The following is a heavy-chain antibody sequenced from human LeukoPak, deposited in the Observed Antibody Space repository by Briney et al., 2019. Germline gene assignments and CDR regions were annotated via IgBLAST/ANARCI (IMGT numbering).Heavy chain of an antibody. Sequence: PGGSLRLSCAASGFTFSSYAMHWVRHAPGKGLEWVAVIWYDGSNENYADSVRGRFTVSRDNSKNTLYLHMNSVRAEDTAVYYCARVAMSDSSGYCDYWGQGTLVTVSS. D-gene: IGHD3-22*01. V-gene: IGHV3-30*04. CDR3: ARVAMSDSSGYCDY. J-gene: IGHJ4*02. CDR1: GFTFSSYA. CDR2: IWYDGSNE.